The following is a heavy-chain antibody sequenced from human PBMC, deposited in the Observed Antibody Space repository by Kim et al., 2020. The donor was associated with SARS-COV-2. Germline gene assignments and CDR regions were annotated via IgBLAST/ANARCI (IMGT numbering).Heavy chain of an antibody. D-gene: IGHD2-15*01. CDR1: GYTLTVLS. CDR2: FDPEDAET. Sequence: ASVKVSCKVSGYTLTVLSMHWVRQAPGKGLEWMGGFDPEDAETIYAQKFQGRVTMTEDTSTDTAYMELSSLRSEDTAVYYCATGPAIVPGWFDPWGQGTLVTVSS. J-gene: IGHJ5*02. V-gene: IGHV1-24*01. CDR3: ATGPAIVPGWFDP.